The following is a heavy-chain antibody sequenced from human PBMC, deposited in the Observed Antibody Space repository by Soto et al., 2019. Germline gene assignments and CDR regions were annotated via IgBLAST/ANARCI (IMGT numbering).Heavy chain of an antibody. CDR2: SYWNDDK. V-gene: IGHV2-5*01. D-gene: IGHD6-19*01. CDR3: AHRPSGWYLFDY. Sequence: QITLKESGPTLVRPTQTLTLTCTFSGFSLSTSGLGVGWIRQPPGKALEWLALSYWNDDKRYSPSLKARLTIPKDNSKPQVVLTMTNMDPVDTATYYCAHRPSGWYLFDYWGQGTLVTVSS. CDR1: GFSLSTSGLG. J-gene: IGHJ4*02.